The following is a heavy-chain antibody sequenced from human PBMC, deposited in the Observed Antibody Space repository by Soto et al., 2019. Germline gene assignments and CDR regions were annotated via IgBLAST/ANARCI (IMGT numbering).Heavy chain of an antibody. CDR1: GFTFSSYW. Sequence: PGGSLRLSCAASGFTFSSYWMHWVRQAPGKGLVWVSRINSDGSNTNYADSVKGRFTISRDNTKNTLYLQMNSLRAEDTAVYYCATFPGYSSSTPGYWGQGTLVTVSS. D-gene: IGHD6-13*01. J-gene: IGHJ4*02. V-gene: IGHV3-74*01. CDR2: INSDGSNT. CDR3: ATFPGYSSSTPGY.